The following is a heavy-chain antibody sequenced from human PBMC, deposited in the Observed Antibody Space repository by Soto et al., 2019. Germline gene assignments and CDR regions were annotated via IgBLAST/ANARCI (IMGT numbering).Heavy chain of an antibody. J-gene: IGHJ4*02. Sequence: PSGTLSLTCTFSCGSISRYYWSWIRQPPGKGLEWIGYIYYSGSTNYNPSLKSRVIISVDTSKNQFSLKLSSVTAADTAVYYCARVWGYYFDYWGQGTLVTVS. CDR1: CGSISRYY. CDR3: ARVWGYYFDY. D-gene: IGHD3-16*01. V-gene: IGHV4-59*01. CDR2: IYYSGST.